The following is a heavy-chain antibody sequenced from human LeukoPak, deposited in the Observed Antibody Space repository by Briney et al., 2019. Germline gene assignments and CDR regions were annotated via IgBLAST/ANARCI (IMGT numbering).Heavy chain of an antibody. V-gene: IGHV4-39*01. J-gene: IGHJ5*02. CDR3: ARRRRTIPSNWFDP. CDR2: IYYSGST. Sequence: PSETLSLTCNVSGGSMSNIYYWGWIRQPPGKGLEWIGSIYYSGSTYYNPSLKSRVTISVDTSKNQFSLKLSSVTAADTAVYYCARRRRTIPSNWFDPWGQGTLVTVSS. D-gene: IGHD2-21*01. CDR1: GGSMSNIYY.